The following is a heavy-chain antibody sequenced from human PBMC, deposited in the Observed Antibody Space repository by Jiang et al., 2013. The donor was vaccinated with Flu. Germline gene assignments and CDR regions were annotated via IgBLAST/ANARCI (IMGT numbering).Heavy chain of an antibody. J-gene: IGHJ3*02. D-gene: IGHD5-24*01. CDR3: ARDLGDGAFDI. V-gene: IGHV4-59*01. Sequence: LKSRVTISVDTSKNQFSLKLSSVTAADTAVYYCARDLGDGAFDIWGQGTMVTVSS.